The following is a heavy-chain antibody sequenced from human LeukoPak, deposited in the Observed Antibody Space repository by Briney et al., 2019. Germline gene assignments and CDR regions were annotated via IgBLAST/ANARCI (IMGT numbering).Heavy chain of an antibody. V-gene: IGHV4-59*08. D-gene: IGHD3-16*01. J-gene: IGHJ4*02. CDR3: ARTIVGGAVFDY. Sequence: PSETLSLTCAVSGGSISNYYWSWIRQPPGKGLECIGYIYYTGSTTYNPSLKSRVTISVDSSKNQFSLRLSSVTAADTAVYYCARTIVGGAVFDYWGQGTLVTDSS. CDR2: IYYTGST. CDR1: GGSISNYY.